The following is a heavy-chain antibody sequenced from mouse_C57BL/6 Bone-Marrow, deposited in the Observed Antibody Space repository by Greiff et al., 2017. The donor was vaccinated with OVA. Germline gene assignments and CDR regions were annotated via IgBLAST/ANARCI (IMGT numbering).Heavy chain of an antibody. J-gene: IGHJ2*01. Sequence: VKLMESGAELVKPGASVKISCKASGYAFSSYWMNWVKQRPGKGLEWIGQIYPGDGDTNYNGKFKGKATLTADKSSSTAYMQLSSLTSEDSAVYFCARPNYYGSSYFDYWGQGTTLTVSS. D-gene: IGHD1-1*01. CDR3: ARPNYYGSSYFDY. V-gene: IGHV1-80*01. CDR1: GYAFSSYW. CDR2: IYPGDGDT.